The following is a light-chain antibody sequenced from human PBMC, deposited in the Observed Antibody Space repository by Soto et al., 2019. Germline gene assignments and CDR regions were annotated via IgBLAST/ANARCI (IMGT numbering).Light chain of an antibody. CDR2: GAS. CDR1: QSVSNN. CDR3: QYYDNWRLS. J-gene: IGKJ4*01. V-gene: IGKV3-15*01. Sequence: EIVMTQSPATLSVSPGERATLSCRASQSVSNNLAWYQQKPGQAPRLLIYGASRRATNIPARFSGGGSDTEFTLTISTLQSEDFAVYYCQYYDNWRLSFGGGTKVDI.